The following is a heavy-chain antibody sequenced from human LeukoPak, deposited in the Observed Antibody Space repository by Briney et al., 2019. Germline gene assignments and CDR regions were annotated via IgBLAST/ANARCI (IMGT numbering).Heavy chain of an antibody. V-gene: IGHV3-23*01. D-gene: IGHD6-19*01. CDR1: GLTFTNYG. J-gene: IGHJ4*02. CDR3: AGISGWGSHAY. CDR2: ISGSGGDT. Sequence: GGSLKLSCAASGLTFTNYGMTWVRQAPGKGLEWVSSISGSGGDTYYADSVKGRFTISRDNSKNTLYVQMVSVRAEDTAIYYCAGISGWGSHAYGGQGTVLTLP.